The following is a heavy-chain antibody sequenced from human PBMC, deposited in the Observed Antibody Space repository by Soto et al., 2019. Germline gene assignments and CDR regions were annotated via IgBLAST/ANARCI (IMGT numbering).Heavy chain of an antibody. Sequence: EVQLLESGGGWLKPGGSLRLSCAASGFPFSNFAMSWVPQAPGKGLEWVSAISGSGGSTYYADSVKGRFTISRDNSKNTLYLQIHSLRAEDTAVYYCTKVVTDWGQGTLVTVSS. J-gene: IGHJ4*02. CDR2: ISGSGGST. V-gene: IGHV3-23*01. D-gene: IGHD2-15*01. CDR1: GFPFSNFA. CDR3: TKVVTD.